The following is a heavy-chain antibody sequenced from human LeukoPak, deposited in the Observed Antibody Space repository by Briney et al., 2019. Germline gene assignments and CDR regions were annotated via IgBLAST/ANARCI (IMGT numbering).Heavy chain of an antibody. D-gene: IGHD2-2*01. CDR3: ARDGLYCGTTSCYSTRFDP. CDR1: GGSISSYY. CDR2: IYTSGST. Sequence: SETLSLTCTVSGGSISSYYWSWIRQPAGKGLERIGHIYTSGSTNYNPSLKSRVTMSVDTSKNQFSLKLTSVTAADTAVYYCARDGLYCGTTSCYSTRFDPWGQGTLVTVSS. V-gene: IGHV4-4*07. J-gene: IGHJ5*02.